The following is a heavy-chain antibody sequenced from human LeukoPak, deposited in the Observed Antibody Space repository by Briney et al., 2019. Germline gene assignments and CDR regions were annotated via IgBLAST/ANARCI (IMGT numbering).Heavy chain of an antibody. CDR3: AGETGGDGYPLGNY. CDR1: GFTVSSNY. CDR2: IYSGGST. V-gene: IGHV3-53*01. D-gene: IGHD5-24*01. J-gene: IGHJ4*02. Sequence: SGGSLRLSCAASGFTVSSNYMSWVRQAPGKGLEWVSVIYSGGSTYYADSVKGRFTISRDNSKNTLYLQMNSLRAEDTAVYYCAGETGGDGYPLGNYWGQGTLVTVSS.